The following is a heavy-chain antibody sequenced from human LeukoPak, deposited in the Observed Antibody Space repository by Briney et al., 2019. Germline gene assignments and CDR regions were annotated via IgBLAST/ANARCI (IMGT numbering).Heavy chain of an antibody. Sequence: PSETLSLTCAVYGGSFSGYYWSWIRQPPGKGLEWIGEINHSGSTNYNPSLKSRVTISVDTSKNQFSLKLSSVTAADTAVYYCARGVLGDYWGQGTLVTVSS. CDR1: GGSFSGYY. J-gene: IGHJ4*02. CDR2: INHSGST. V-gene: IGHV4-34*01. D-gene: IGHD3-16*01. CDR3: ARGVLGDY.